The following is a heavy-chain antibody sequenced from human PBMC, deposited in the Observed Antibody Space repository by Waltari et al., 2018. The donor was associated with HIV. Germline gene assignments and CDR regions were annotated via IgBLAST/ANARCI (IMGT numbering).Heavy chain of an antibody. CDR1: GFTVSNNP. Sequence: VQLVESGGALVQPGGSLRLSCAASGFTVSNNPTNWVRQATGKGLEGGSSGNSGGRTYYADSVKDRFTSSRDNFKNILYLQMKNVRRDDTAVYYCARQTMAGADWGQGTLVTVSA. D-gene: IGHD2-8*01. CDR2: GNSGGRT. CDR3: ARQTMAGAD. V-gene: IGHV3-66*02. J-gene: IGHJ4*02.